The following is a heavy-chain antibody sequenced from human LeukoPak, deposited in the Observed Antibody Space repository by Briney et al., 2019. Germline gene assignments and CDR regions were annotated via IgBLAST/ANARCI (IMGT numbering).Heavy chain of an antibody. V-gene: IGHV3-23*01. J-gene: IGHJ4*02. CDR1: GFTFSSYS. D-gene: IGHD1-20*01. Sequence: PGGSLRLSCAASGFTFSSYSMSWVRQAPGKGLEWVSAISSSGGSTDYTDSVKGRSTISRDNSKNTLYLQMNSLRAEDTAVYYCAKKMSITAASQVDYWGQGTLVTVSS. CDR2: ISSSGGST. CDR3: AKKMSITAASQVDY.